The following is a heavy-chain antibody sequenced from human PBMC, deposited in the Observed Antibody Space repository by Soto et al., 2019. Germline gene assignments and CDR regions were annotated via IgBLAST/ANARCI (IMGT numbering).Heavy chain of an antibody. Sequence: QVQLVESGGGLVKPGGSLRLSCVVSGFTFSDYYMSWLRQAPGKGLEWVSYIVTSSAYTKYADSVKGRFSISRDNAKNSLYLEMNSLRVEDTAVYYCARLRASGWYMGGYLDSWGQGTLVTVSS. CDR3: ARLRASGWYMGGYLDS. CDR2: IVTSSAYT. D-gene: IGHD6-13*01. J-gene: IGHJ4*02. CDR1: GFTFSDYY. V-gene: IGHV3-11*06.